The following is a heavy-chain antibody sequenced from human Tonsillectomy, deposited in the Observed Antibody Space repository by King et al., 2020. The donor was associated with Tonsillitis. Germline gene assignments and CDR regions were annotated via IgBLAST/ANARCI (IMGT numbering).Heavy chain of an antibody. J-gene: IGHJ4*02. Sequence: QLVQSGAEVKKPGASVKVSCKASGYSFAAYSIHWVRQAPGQGLEWLGRINPNSGGTNYAQKFQGRVTMTRDTSIGTAYMELSRLRSDDMAVYFCARDVASSGYYHTFDYWGQGTLVTVSS. CDR3: ARDVASSGYYHTFDY. D-gene: IGHD3-22*01. V-gene: IGHV1-2*06. CDR1: GYSFAAYS. CDR2: INPNSGGT.